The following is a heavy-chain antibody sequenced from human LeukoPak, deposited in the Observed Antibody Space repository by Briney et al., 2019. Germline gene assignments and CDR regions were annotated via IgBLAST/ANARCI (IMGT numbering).Heavy chain of an antibody. Sequence: SETLSLTCTVSGGSISSYYWSWIRQPPGKGLEWIGYIYYSGSTNYNPSLKSRVTISVDTSKNQFSLKLSSGTAADTTVYYCARRAPYSYEWSTLDYWGKGTLVTVSS. CDR1: GGSISSYY. D-gene: IGHD5-18*01. J-gene: IGHJ4*02. CDR3: ARRAPYSYEWSTLDY. V-gene: IGHV4-59*08. CDR2: IYYSGST.